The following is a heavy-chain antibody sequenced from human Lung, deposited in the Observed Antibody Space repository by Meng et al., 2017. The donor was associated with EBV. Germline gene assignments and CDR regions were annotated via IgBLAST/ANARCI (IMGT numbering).Heavy chain of an antibody. J-gene: IGHJ5*02. Sequence: QVQLQESGPGLVPPSQPLSLTCTVSGGSIGSGDYYWSWIRQPPGKGLEWIGYIYYSGSTYSNASLKSRVTISIDRSKNQFSLKLSSVTAADTAVYYCARDRKHYGERGWFDPWGQGTLVTVSS. V-gene: IGHV4-30-4*01. D-gene: IGHD4-17*01. CDR1: GGSIGSGDYY. CDR3: ARDRKHYGERGWFDP. CDR2: IYYSGST.